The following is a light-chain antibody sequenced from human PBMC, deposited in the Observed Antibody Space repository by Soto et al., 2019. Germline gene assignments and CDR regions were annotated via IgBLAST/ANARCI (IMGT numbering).Light chain of an antibody. CDR1: QSISRW. V-gene: IGKV1-5*01. CDR3: QQYDSYPWT. J-gene: IGKJ1*01. Sequence: DIPMTQSPSTLSASVGDRVTITCRASQSISRWLAWYHQKPGKAPKLLIYDASSVESGVPSRFSGSGSGTEFTLTISTLQPDDFATYYCQQYDSYPWTYGQGTKVEIK. CDR2: DAS.